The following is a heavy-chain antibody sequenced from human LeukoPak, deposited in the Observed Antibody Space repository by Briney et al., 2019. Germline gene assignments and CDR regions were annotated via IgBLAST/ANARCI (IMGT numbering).Heavy chain of an antibody. J-gene: IGHJ4*02. CDR3: ARGLWFGDENPPYFDY. D-gene: IGHD3-10*01. CDR1: GGSISNYD. CDR2: ISSSGST. Sequence: SETLSLTCTVSGGSISNYDWSWIRQPAGKGLEWIGRISSSGSTNYNPSLKSRVTISVDTSKNQFSLKLSSVTAADTAVYYCARGLWFGDENPPYFDYWGQGTLVTVSS. V-gene: IGHV4-4*07.